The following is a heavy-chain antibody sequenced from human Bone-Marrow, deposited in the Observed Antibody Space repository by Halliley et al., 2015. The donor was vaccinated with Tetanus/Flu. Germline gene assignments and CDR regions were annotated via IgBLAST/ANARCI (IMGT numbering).Heavy chain of an antibody. V-gene: IGHV1-18*04. CDR1: GYSFTYHG. Sequence: QVQLVQSGAEVKKPGASVKVSCKASGYSFTYHGINWVRQAPGQGLEWMGWISATGGNTHYAHNVQGRVTLTTDSSTSTAYMELRSLRSDDTAVYYCARVTIFGVVSDFDYWGQGTLVTVSS. J-gene: IGHJ4*02. CDR3: ARVTIFGVVSDFDY. D-gene: IGHD3-3*01. CDR2: ISATGGNT.